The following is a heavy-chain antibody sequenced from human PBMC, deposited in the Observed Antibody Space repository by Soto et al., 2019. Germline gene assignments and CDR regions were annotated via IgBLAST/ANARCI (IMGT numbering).Heavy chain of an antibody. J-gene: IGHJ4*02. CDR2: IYYSGST. V-gene: IGHV4-31*03. CDR3: ARDDSSGYYYECHY. D-gene: IGHD3-22*01. Sequence: QVQLQESGPGLVKPSQTLSLTCTVSGGSISSGGYYWSWIRQHPGKGLEWIGYIYYSGSTYYNPSLKSRITIAVDTSKIQFSLKLSSVTAADTTVYYCARDDSSGYYYECHYWGQVTLVTVSS. CDR1: GGSISSGGYY.